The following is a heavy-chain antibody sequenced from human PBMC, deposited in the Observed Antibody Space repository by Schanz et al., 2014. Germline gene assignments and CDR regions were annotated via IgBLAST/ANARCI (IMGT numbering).Heavy chain of an antibody. Sequence: EVQLVESGGGLVKPGESLRLSCAASGFIFSNTWMTWVRQAPGKGLEWVGHIKSKIDGGTTDYAAPVKGRFTISRDDSKNTLYLQMNSLKIEDTAVYFCTTFTVIRGLIECGWGQGTLVTVSS. CDR2: IKSKIDGGTT. CDR1: GFIFSNTW. CDR3: TTFTVIRGLIECG. V-gene: IGHV3-15*01. D-gene: IGHD3-10*01. J-gene: IGHJ4*02.